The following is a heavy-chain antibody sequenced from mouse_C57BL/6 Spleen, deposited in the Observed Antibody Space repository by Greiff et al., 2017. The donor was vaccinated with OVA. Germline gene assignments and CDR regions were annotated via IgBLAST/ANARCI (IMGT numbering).Heavy chain of an antibody. CDR2: IHPNRGST. Sequence: VQLQQPGAELVKPGASVKLSCKASGYTFTSYWMHWVKQRPGQGLEWIGMIHPNRGSTNYNEKFKSKATLTVDKSSSTAYMQLSSLTSEDSAVYYCARDYYGSSWFDYWGQGTTLTVSS. CDR1: GYTFTSYW. CDR3: ARDYYGSSWFDY. D-gene: IGHD1-1*01. V-gene: IGHV1-64*01. J-gene: IGHJ2*01.